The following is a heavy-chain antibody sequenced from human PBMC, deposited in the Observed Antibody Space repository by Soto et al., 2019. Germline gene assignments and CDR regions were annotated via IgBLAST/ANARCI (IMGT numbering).Heavy chain of an antibody. D-gene: IGHD3-3*01. CDR1: GGSISSSSYY. Sequence: TLSLTCTVSGGSISSSSYYWGWIRQPPGKGLEWIGSIYYSGSTYYNPSLKSRVTISVDTSKNQFSLKLSSVTAADTAVYYCARRYDFWSGYYGYYYGMDVWGQGTTVTVSS. J-gene: IGHJ6*02. CDR3: ARRYDFWSGYYGYYYGMDV. V-gene: IGHV4-39*01. CDR2: IYYSGST.